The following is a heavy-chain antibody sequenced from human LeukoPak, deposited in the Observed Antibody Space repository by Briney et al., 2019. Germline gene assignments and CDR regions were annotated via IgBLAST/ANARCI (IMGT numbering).Heavy chain of an antibody. CDR3: ARGRRSSGWTRYFDY. Sequence: SETLSLTCTVSGGSISSSSYYWGWIRQPPGKGLEWIGSIYYSGSTYYNPSLKSRVTISVDTSKNQFSLKLSSVAAADTAVYYCARGRRSSGWTRYFDYWGQGTLVTVSS. D-gene: IGHD6-19*01. V-gene: IGHV4-39*01. CDR2: IYYSGST. CDR1: GGSISSSSYY. J-gene: IGHJ4*02.